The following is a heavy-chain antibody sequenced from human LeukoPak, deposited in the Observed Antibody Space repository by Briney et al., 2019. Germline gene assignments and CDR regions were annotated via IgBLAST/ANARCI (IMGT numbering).Heavy chain of an antibody. J-gene: IGHJ4*02. D-gene: IGHD1-7*01. CDR1: GFTFSSYS. CDR3: AKDVYNWNFYFDY. CDR2: ISSSSSYI. Sequence: GGSLRLSCAASGFTFSSYSMNWVRQAPGKGLEWVSSISSSSSYIYYADSVKGRFTISRDNSKKTLYLQMNSLRAEDTAIFYCAKDVYNWNFYFDYWGQGTLVTVSS. V-gene: IGHV3-21*04.